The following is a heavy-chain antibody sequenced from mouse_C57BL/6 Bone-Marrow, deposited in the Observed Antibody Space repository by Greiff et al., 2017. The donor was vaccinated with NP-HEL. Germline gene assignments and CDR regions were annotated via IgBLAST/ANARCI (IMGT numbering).Heavy chain of an antibody. V-gene: IGHV1-69*01. Sequence: VQLQQPGAELVMPGASVKLSCKASGYTFTSYWMHWVKQRPGQGLEWIGEIDPSDSYTNYNQKFKGKSTLTVDKSSSPAYMQLSSLTSEDSAVYYCARDYDWAMDYWGQGTSVTVAS. CDR1: GYTFTSYW. CDR2: IDPSDSYT. CDR3: ARDYDWAMDY. J-gene: IGHJ4*01. D-gene: IGHD1-1*01.